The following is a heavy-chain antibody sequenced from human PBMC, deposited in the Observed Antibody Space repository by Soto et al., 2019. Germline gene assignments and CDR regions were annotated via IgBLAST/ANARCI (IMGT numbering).Heavy chain of an antibody. V-gene: IGHV5-51*01. CDR3: ARHIAAAGYYYYGMDV. CDR1: GDSFISYW. D-gene: IGHD6-13*01. CDR2: IYPGDSDT. Sequence: PGEFLKISCKGSGDSFISYWIGWVRQMPGKGLEWMGIIYPGDSDTRYSPSFQGQVTISADKSISTAYLQWSSLKASDTAMYYCARHIAAAGYYYYGMDVWGQGTTVTVSS. J-gene: IGHJ6*02.